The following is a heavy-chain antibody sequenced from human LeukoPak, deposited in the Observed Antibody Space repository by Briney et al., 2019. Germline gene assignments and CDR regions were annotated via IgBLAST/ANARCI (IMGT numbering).Heavy chain of an antibody. CDR2: IYSCGST. CDR1: GFTFDDYA. Sequence: PGGSLRLSCAASGFTFDDYAMHWVRQAPGKGLEWVSVIYSCGSTYYADSVKGRFTISRDNSKNTLYLQMNSLRAEDTAVYYCARDIRAAGDCYRAGDAFDIWGQGTMVTVSS. V-gene: IGHV3-66*01. D-gene: IGHD2-21*02. J-gene: IGHJ3*02. CDR3: ARDIRAAGDCYRAGDAFDI.